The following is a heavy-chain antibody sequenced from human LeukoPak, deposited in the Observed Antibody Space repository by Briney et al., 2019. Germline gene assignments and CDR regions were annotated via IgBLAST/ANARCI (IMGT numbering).Heavy chain of an antibody. D-gene: IGHD2-2*01. CDR3: ARVGVVVPAAKGRGYYYYYYMDV. CDR2: IYYSGST. Sequence: SETLSLTCTVSGGSISSYYWSWIRQPPGKGLEWIGYIYYSGSTNYNPSLKSRVTISVDTSKNQFSLKLSSVTAADTAVYYCARVGVVVPAAKGRGYYYYYYMDVWGKGTTVTVSS. V-gene: IGHV4-59*01. J-gene: IGHJ6*03. CDR1: GGSISSYY.